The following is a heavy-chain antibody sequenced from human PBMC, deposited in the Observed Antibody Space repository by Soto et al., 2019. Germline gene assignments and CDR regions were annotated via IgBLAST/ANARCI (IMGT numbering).Heavy chain of an antibody. Sequence: PGGSLRLSCAASGFTVSSNYMSWVRQAPGKGLEWVSVIYSGGSTYYADSVKGRFTISRDNSKNTLYLQMNSLRAEDTAVYYCARARAARKPFDYWGQGTLVTVYS. CDR2: IYSGGST. D-gene: IGHD6-25*01. V-gene: IGHV3-53*01. J-gene: IGHJ4*02. CDR3: ARARAARKPFDY. CDR1: GFTVSSNY.